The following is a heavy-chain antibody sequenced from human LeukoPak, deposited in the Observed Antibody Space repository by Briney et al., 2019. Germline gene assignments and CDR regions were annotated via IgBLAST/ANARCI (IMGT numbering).Heavy chain of an antibody. CDR3: ARDLNWGSPQDAFDI. Sequence: GPVKVSCKASGYTFTEYYMHWVRQAPGQGLEWMGWINPNSGDTNYAQKFQGWVTMTRDTSISTAYMELSSLRAEDTALYYCARDLNWGSPQDAFDIWGQGTMVTVSS. CDR1: GYTFTEYY. J-gene: IGHJ3*02. CDR2: INPNSGDT. V-gene: IGHV1-2*04. D-gene: IGHD7-27*01.